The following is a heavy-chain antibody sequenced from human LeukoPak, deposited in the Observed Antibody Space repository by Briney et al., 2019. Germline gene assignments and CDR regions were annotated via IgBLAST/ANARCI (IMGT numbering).Heavy chain of an antibody. J-gene: IGHJ4*02. D-gene: IGHD2-2*01. CDR3: AKVGGGYCSSTSCSFDY. Sequence: GGSLRLSCAASGFTFSSYAMSWVRQAPGKGLEWVSAISGSGGSTYYADSVKGRFTISRDNPKNTLYLQMNSLRAEDTAVYYCAKVGGGYCSSTSCSFDYWGQGTLVTVSS. V-gene: IGHV3-23*01. CDR1: GFTFSSYA. CDR2: ISGSGGST.